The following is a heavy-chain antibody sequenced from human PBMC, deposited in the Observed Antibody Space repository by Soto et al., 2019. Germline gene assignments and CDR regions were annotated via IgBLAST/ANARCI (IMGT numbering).Heavy chain of an antibody. V-gene: IGHV4-31*03. D-gene: IGHD2-15*01. CDR1: GGSISSGGYY. CDR2: IYYSGST. J-gene: IGHJ4*02. Sequence: SETLSLTCTVSGGSISSGGYYWSWIRQHPGKGLEWIGYIYYSGSTYYNPSLKSRVTISVDTSKNQFSLKLSSVTAADTAVYYCARDEYCSGGSCYPRWGQGTLVTVSS. CDR3: ARDEYCSGGSCYPR.